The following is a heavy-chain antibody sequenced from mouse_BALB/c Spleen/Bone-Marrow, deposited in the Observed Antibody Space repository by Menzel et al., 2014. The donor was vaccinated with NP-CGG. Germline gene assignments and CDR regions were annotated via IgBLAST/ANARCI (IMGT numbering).Heavy chain of an antibody. Sequence: EVQLVESGGGLVKPGGSLKLSCAASGFTFSSYSMSWVRQTPEKRLVCVATISSGGHDTYYPDSVRGRFTISRDNAKNTLYLQMSSLKSEDTAMYYCSKDGGYDYSYYFDYWGQGTTLTVSS. D-gene: IGHD2-4*01. V-gene: IGHV5-6-4*01. CDR1: GFTFSSYS. J-gene: IGHJ2*01. CDR3: SKDGGYDYSYYFDY. CDR2: ISSGGHDT.